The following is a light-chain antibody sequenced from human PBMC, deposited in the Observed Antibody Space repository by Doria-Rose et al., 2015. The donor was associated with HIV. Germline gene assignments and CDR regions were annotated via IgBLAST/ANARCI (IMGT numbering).Light chain of an antibody. CDR2: DGS. J-gene: IGKJ1*01. Sequence: TQSPGTLSLSPGERATLSCRASQSFSSTHLAWYQQKPGQAPSLLIYDGSTRATGIPDRFSASGSGTDFTLTINRLEPEDFALYYCHQYGTSWTFGQGTMVEI. CDR3: HQYGTSWT. CDR1: QSFSSTH. V-gene: IGKV3-20*01.